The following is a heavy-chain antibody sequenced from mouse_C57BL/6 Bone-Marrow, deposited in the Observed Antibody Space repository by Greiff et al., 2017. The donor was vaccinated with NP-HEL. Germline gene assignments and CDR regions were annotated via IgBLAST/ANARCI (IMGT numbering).Heavy chain of an antibody. D-gene: IGHD2-13*01. Sequence: VQLQQSGAELARPGASVKLSCKASGYTFTSYGISWVKQRTGQGLEWIGEIYPRSGNTYYNEKFKGKATLTADKSSSTAYMELRSLTSEDSAVYFCAREGFYGDYDVAYWGQGTLVTVSA. CDR3: AREGFYGDYDVAY. CDR1: GYTFTSYG. J-gene: IGHJ3*01. V-gene: IGHV1-81*01. CDR2: IYPRSGNT.